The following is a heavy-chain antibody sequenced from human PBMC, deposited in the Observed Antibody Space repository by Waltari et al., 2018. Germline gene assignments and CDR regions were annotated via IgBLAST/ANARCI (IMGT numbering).Heavy chain of an antibody. D-gene: IGHD3-3*01. V-gene: IGHV1-69*05. J-gene: IGHJ4*02. CDR2: IIPIFGTA. CDR3: ARDRERNGLDY. Sequence: QVQLVQSGAEVKKPGSSVKVSCKASGGPFSSYDISWGRQAPGQGLEWMGGIIPIFGTANYAQKFQGRVTITTDESTSTAYMELSSLRSEDTAVYYCARDRERNGLDYWGQGTLVTVSS. CDR1: GGPFSSYD.